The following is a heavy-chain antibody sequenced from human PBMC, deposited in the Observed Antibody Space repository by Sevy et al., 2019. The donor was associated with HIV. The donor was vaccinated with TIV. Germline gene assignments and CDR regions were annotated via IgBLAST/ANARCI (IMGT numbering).Heavy chain of an antibody. CDR2: IYYSGNT. CDR1: SGSIGNYY. Sequence: SETLSLTCSVSSGSIGNYYWYWIRQPPGRGLEWLGLIYYSGNTNYNPSLKSLVTMSIDTSKNQFSLGLSSLTAADTAVYYCARRAFLGGYFDSWGQWILVTVSS. D-gene: IGHD3-16*01. CDR3: ARRAFLGGYFDS. V-gene: IGHV4-59*08. J-gene: IGHJ4*03.